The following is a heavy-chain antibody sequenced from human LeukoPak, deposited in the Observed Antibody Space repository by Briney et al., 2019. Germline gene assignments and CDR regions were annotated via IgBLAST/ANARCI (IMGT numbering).Heavy chain of an antibody. CDR1: GGSISSDDYY. CDR3: ARGGVGGYDYFDS. CDR2: ITYSGST. V-gene: IGHV4-30-4*01. D-gene: IGHD5-12*01. Sequence: SETLSLTCTVSGGSISSDDYYWSWIRQPPGKGLEWVGHITYSGSTDYSPSLRSRVTMSVDTSKNQFSLKLNSVTAAETAMYFCARGGVGGYDYFDSWGQGTLVAVSS. J-gene: IGHJ4*02.